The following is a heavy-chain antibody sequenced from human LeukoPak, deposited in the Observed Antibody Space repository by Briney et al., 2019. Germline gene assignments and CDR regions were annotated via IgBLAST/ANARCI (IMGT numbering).Heavy chain of an antibody. Sequence: GGSLRLSCTASGFTFSNYAMHWGRQAPGKGLEWVAVISYDGSRRDYTDSVNGRFTISRDNSKNTLYLQMNSLRAEDTAVYYCATAPLYSSSWYFRGYFDDWGQGTLVTVSS. CDR2: ISYDGSRR. CDR3: ATAPLYSSSWYFRGYFDD. J-gene: IGHJ4*02. V-gene: IGHV3-30*04. CDR1: GFTFSNYA. D-gene: IGHD6-13*01.